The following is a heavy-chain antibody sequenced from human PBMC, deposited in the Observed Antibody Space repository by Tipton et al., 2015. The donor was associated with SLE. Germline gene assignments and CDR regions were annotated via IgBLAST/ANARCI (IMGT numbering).Heavy chain of an antibody. Sequence: TLSLTCTVSGVSITSTYYGGWLRQGTGMRPEWIGSIHYDGRTFYNPSLKSRATMSVDTSKNQFSLKLSSVTAADTAVYYCAARTGDVLYYYYMDVWGKGTTVTVSS. D-gene: IGHD7-27*01. CDR1: GVSITSTYY. J-gene: IGHJ6*03. CDR2: IHYDGRT. CDR3: AARTGDVLYYYYMDV. V-gene: IGHV4-39*07.